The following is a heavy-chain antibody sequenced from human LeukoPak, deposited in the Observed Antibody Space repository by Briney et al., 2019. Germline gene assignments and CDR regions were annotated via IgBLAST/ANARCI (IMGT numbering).Heavy chain of an antibody. V-gene: IGHV3-21*01. CDR1: GFTFSRYS. CDR3: ARGYCSGGSCYDY. Sequence: GGSLRLSCAASGFTFSRYSMNWVRQAPGKGLEWVSSISSSSSYIYYADSVKGRFTISRDNAKNSLYLQMNSLRAEDTAVYYCARGYCSGGSCYDYWGQGTLVTVSS. J-gene: IGHJ4*02. D-gene: IGHD2-15*01. CDR2: ISSSSSYI.